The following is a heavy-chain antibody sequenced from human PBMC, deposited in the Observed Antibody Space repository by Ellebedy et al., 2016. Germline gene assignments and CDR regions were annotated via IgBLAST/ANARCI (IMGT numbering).Heavy chain of an antibody. CDR1: HDSTGDFY. Sequence: SETLSLTCTVSHDSTGDFYWNWIRQAPGRGLEWIGFAHHAGGTSYNPSLNSRVTASVDTAKNQISLKLTSVAAADTAIYYCARWAGGGVGAFDIWGQGTKVTVSS. J-gene: IGHJ3*02. CDR3: ARWAGGGVGAFDI. CDR2: AHHAGGT. V-gene: IGHV4-59*01. D-gene: IGHD3-16*01.